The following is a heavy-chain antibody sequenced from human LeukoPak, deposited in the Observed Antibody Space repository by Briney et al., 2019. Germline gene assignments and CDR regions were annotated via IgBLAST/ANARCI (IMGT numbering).Heavy chain of an antibody. V-gene: IGHV3-30*04. CDR2: ISYDGSNK. Sequence: PGRSLRLSCAASGFTFSSYAMHRVRQAPGKGLEWVAVISYDGSNKYYADSVKGRFTISRDNSKNTLYLQMNSLRAEDTAVYYCARAANAFDIWGQGTMVTVSS. CDR1: GFTFSSYA. J-gene: IGHJ3*02. CDR3: ARAANAFDI.